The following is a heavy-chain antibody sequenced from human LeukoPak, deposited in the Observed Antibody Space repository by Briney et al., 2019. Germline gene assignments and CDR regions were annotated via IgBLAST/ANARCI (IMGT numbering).Heavy chain of an antibody. V-gene: IGHV3-7*01. Sequence: GGSLRLSCAASGFIFNNNFMSWVRQVPGKGLEWLANIKQDGSEKTYVDSVKGRFTIFRDNAKNLLYLQMNSLRAEDTAVYYCAREGFYYFDFWGQGAPVTASS. CDR1: GFIFNNNF. CDR2: IKQDGSEK. CDR3: AREGFYYFDF. J-gene: IGHJ4*01.